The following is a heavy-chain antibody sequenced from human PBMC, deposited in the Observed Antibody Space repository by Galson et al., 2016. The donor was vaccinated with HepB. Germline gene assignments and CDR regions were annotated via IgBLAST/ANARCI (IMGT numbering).Heavy chain of an antibody. CDR3: AKGGWLQSHYFDY. D-gene: IGHD5-24*01. V-gene: IGHV3-23*01. Sequence: SLRLSYAASGFTFSSYAMSWVRQAPGKGLEWVSAISRSGNRTYYADSVKGRFTISRDSSKNTLFLQMNSLTVEDTAVYFCAKGGWLQSHYFDYWGQGTLVTVSS. CDR2: ISRSGNRT. CDR1: GFTFSSYA. J-gene: IGHJ4*02.